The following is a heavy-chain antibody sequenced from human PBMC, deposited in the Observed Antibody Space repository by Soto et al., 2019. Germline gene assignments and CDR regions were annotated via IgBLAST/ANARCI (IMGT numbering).Heavy chain of an antibody. D-gene: IGHD5-12*01. CDR3: PHRRVRSGYDY. V-gene: IGHV2-5*02. Sequence: QITLKESGPTLVKPTQTLTLTCTFSGFSLSTSGVAVGWIRQPPGKALEWLALIYWDDDKRYSPSLKTRLTIPRHTPKHQVVLTIPNVDSVDTATYYCPHRRVRSGYDYWGQGTLVTVSS. CDR2: IYWDDDK. J-gene: IGHJ4*02. CDR1: GFSLSTSGVA.